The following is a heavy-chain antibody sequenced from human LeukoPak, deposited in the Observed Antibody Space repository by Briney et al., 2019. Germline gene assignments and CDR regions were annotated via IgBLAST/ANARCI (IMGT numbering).Heavy chain of an antibody. CDR2: VFYTEST. D-gene: IGHD2-8*01. CDR3: ASLLDNGPKYYFDF. CDR1: GGSIRTRTYY. Sequence: SETLSLTCNVSGGSIRTRTYYWAWIRQPPGRELEWIGTVFYTESTYYHPSLKSRLTISVDTSNNQFSLKLDSVTAADTAIYYRASLLDNGPKYYFDFWGQGILVSVSA. V-gene: IGHV4-39*01. J-gene: IGHJ4*02.